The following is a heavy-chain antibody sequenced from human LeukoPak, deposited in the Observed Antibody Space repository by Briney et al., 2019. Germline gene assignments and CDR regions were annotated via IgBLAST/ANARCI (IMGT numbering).Heavy chain of an antibody. Sequence: PSGSLSLTCAVSGGSISSSNWWSWVRQPPGKGLEWIGEIYHSGSTNYNPSLKSRVTISVDKSKNQFTLKLSSVTAADTAVYYCARAVQLKRRWWFDPWGQGTLVTVSS. CDR1: GGSISSSNW. V-gene: IGHV4-4*02. CDR3: ARAVQLKRRWWFDP. CDR2: IYHSGST. D-gene: IGHD1-1*01. J-gene: IGHJ5*02.